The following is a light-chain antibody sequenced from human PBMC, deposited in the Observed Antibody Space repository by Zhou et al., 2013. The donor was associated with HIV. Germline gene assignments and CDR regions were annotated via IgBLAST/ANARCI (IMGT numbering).Light chain of an antibody. CDR3: HQYGTSPPVT. V-gene: IGKV3-20*01. Sequence: EIVLTQSPGTLSLSPGERATLSCRASQSVSSSYLAWYQQKPGQAPRLLIYGASSRATGIPDRFSGSGSGTDFTLTISRLEPEDFAVYYCHQYGTSPPVTFGGGPRWRS. CDR2: GAS. J-gene: IGKJ4*01. CDR1: QSVSSSY.